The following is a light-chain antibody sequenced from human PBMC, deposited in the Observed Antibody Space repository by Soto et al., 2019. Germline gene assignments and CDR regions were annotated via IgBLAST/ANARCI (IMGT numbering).Light chain of an antibody. Sequence: DIQMTQSPSSLSASVGDRVTITCRGSQDIRNNLAWYQQKPGQVPNLLIYGASTLHSGVPSRFSGSGSGTEFTLSISSLQAEDVATYYCQQYESDPFTFGPGTKVEIK. V-gene: IGKV1-27*01. J-gene: IGKJ3*01. CDR1: QDIRNN. CDR3: QQYESDPFT. CDR2: GAS.